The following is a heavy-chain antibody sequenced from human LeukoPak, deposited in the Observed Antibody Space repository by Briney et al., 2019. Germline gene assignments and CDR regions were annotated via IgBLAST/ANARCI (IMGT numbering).Heavy chain of an antibody. D-gene: IGHD6-19*01. J-gene: IGHJ4*02. V-gene: IGHV3-23*01. CDR1: GFTFSSYA. CDR2: ISGSGGST. Sequence: LAGGSLRLSCAASGFTFSSYAMTWVRQAPGKGLEWVSGISGSGGSTYYADSVKGRFTISRDNSKNTLYLQMNSLRAEDTAVYYCAKVHSSGWCFDYWGQGTLVTVSP. CDR3: AKVHSSGWCFDY.